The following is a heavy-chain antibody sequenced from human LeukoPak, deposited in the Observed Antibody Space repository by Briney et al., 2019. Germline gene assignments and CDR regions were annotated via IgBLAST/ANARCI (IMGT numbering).Heavy chain of an antibody. D-gene: IGHD6-13*01. CDR3: ARDYSNNWYYFAY. CDR2: VYYSGST. J-gene: IGHJ4*02. Sequence: NTSETLSLTCTVSGGSISSSSYYWGWIRQPPGRGLEWIGSVYYSGSTYYNPSLKSRVSISVDTSKNQFSLKLRSVTAADTAVYYCARDYSNNWYYFAYWGQGTLVTVSS. CDR1: GGSISSSSYY. V-gene: IGHV4-39*02.